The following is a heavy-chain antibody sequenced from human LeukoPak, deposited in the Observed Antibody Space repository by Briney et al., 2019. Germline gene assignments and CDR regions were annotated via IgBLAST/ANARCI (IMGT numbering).Heavy chain of an antibody. CDR1: GFTFNNLW. CDR3: ARGRGLEY. Sequence: PGGSLRLSCAASGFTFNNLWMNWVRQAPGKGLEWVANIKPDGSDKYYVDSVKGRFTISRDNAKNSLSLQMNSLRAEDTAVYYCARGRGLEYWGQGTLVTVSS. J-gene: IGHJ4*02. V-gene: IGHV3-7*01. CDR2: IKPDGSDK.